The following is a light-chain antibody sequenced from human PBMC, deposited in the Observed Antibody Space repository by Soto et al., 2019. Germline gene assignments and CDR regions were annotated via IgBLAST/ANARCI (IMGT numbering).Light chain of an antibody. Sequence: DIQMTQSPSSLSASVGDRVTITCRASQSISYYLNWYQQKGGKAPKLLIHGASGLQSGVPLRFSGSGSGTDFTLTISSLQPEDFATYYCQQGYSTLLSFGGGTTVELK. CDR3: QQGYSTLLS. CDR1: QSISYY. J-gene: IGKJ4*01. V-gene: IGKV1-39*01. CDR2: GAS.